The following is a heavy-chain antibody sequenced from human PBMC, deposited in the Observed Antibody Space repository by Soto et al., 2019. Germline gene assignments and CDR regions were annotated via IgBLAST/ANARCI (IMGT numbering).Heavy chain of an antibody. CDR2: INHSGST. D-gene: IGHD4-17*01. CDR3: GRVRTVTDTFYYYYGSDV. CDR1: GGSFSGYY. Sequence: SETLSLTCAVYGGSFSGYYWSWIRQPPGKGLEWIGEINHSGSTNYNPSLKSRVTISVDTSRNQFALKPSSVTTAATAVYYCGRVRTVTDTFYYYYGSDVWGQGTTVTVSS. V-gene: IGHV4-34*01. J-gene: IGHJ6*02.